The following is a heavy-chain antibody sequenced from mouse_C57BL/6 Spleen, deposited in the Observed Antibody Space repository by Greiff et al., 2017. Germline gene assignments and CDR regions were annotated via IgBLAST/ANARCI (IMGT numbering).Heavy chain of an antibody. Sequence: EVQLQQSGTVLARPGASVKMSCKTSGYTFTSYWMHWVKQRPGQGLEWIGAIYPGNSDTSYNQKLKGKAKLTAVTSASTAYMELSSLTNEDSAVYYCTRDYYYGSREYFDVWGTGTTVTVSS. CDR3: TRDYYYGSREYFDV. CDR1: GYTFTSYW. CDR2: IYPGNSDT. D-gene: IGHD1-1*01. J-gene: IGHJ1*03. V-gene: IGHV1-5*01.